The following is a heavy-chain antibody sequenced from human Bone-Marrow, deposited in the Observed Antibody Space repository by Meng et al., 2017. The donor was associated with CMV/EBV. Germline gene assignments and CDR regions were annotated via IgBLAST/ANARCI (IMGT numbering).Heavy chain of an antibody. D-gene: IGHD3-3*01. V-gene: IGHV1-18*01. CDR2: ISAYNGNT. Sequence: AAVKVSCKASGYTFTSYGISWVRQAPGQGLEWMGWISAYNGNTNYAQKLQGRVTMTTDTSTSTVYMELRSLRSDDTAVYYCAREDWSYYDFWSGYSGLDAFDIWGQGTMVTVSS. CDR1: GYTFTSYG. J-gene: IGHJ3*02. CDR3: AREDWSYYDFWSGYSGLDAFDI.